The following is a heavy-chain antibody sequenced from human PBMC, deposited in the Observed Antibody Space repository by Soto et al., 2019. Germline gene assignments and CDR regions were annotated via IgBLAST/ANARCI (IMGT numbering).Heavy chain of an antibody. CDR1: GGSISSYY. CDR3: ARIHTTNYYYCSGGGAPGDAFDI. D-gene: IGHD3-22*01. V-gene: IGHV4-59*01. CDR2: IYYSGST. J-gene: IGHJ3*02. Sequence: SETLSLTCTVSGGSISSYYWSWIRQPPGKGLEWIGYIYYSGSTNYNPSLKSRVTISVDTSKNQFSLKLSSVTAADTAVYYCARIHTTNYYYCSGGGAPGDAFDIWGQGTMVTVSS.